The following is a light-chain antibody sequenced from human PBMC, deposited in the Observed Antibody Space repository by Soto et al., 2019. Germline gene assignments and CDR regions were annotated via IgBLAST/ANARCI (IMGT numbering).Light chain of an antibody. CDR1: SSDVGGYNY. J-gene: IGLJ1*01. CDR2: EVS. V-gene: IGLV2-14*01. Sequence: QSVLTQPASVSGSPGQSVTISCTGTSSDVGGYNYVSWYQQHPGKAPKLMIYEVSNRPSGVSNRFSGSKSGNTASLTISGLQAEDEADYYCSSYTRSSTLDVFGTGTKVTVL. CDR3: SSYTRSSTLDV.